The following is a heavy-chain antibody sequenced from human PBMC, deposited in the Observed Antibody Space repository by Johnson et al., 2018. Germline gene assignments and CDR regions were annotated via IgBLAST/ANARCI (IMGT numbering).Heavy chain of an antibody. D-gene: IGHD2-2*03. J-gene: IGHJ6*02. CDR1: GLTFSRYA. Sequence: VQLVEAGGGLVQPGGSLRLSCVASGLTFSRYAMSWVRQAPGKGLDWVSVISGSGGSTDYADSVRGRFTVSRDNSKNTLYLKMKSLTAEDTAVYYCAISVGFYYYHYTEVWGQGTTVTVSS. V-gene: IGHV3-23*04. CDR3: AISVGFYYYHYTEV. CDR2: ISGSGGST.